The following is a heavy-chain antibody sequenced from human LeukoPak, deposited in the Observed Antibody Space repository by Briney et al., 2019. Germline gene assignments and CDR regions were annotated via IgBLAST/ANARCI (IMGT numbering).Heavy chain of an antibody. J-gene: IGHJ4*02. V-gene: IGHV3-11*05. CDR2: ISSSGSYR. CDR3: ARADSSSWFDY. D-gene: IGHD6-13*01. CDR1: GFTFSDYY. Sequence: GGSLRLSCDASGFTFSDYYMTWIRQAPGNGLEWVSHISSSGSYRNYADSVKGRFTISRDNAKNSLYLQMNSLRAEDTAVYYCARADSSSWFDYWGQGALVTVSS.